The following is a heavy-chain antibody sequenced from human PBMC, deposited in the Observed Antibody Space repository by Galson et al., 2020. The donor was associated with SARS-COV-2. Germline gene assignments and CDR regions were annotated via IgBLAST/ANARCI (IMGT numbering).Heavy chain of an antibody. D-gene: IGHD3-10*01. CDR1: GFSFKKYW. CDR2: IKHDGSEK. Sequence: GSLRLSCVASGFSFKKYWMSWVRQAPGKGLEWVANIKHDGSEKHYVDSVKGRFTISRDNAKNLLFLQMSSLRAEDTAQYFCAREDPRGDVWGQGTMVAVSS. CDR3: AREDPRGDV. J-gene: IGHJ6*02. V-gene: IGHV3-7*01.